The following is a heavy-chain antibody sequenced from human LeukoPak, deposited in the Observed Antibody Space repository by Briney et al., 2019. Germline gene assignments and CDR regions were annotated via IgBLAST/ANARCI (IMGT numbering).Heavy chain of an antibody. CDR2: IYYSGST. CDR1: GGSISSSSYY. D-gene: IGHD4-17*01. CDR3: AREFLRVNAFDI. V-gene: IGHV4-39*02. J-gene: IGHJ3*02. Sequence: SETLSLTCTVSGGSISSSSYYWGWIRQPPGKGLEWIGSIYYSGSTYYNPSLKSRVTIYVHTSKNQFSLKLSSVTAADTAVDYCAREFLRVNAFDIWGQGTMVTVSS.